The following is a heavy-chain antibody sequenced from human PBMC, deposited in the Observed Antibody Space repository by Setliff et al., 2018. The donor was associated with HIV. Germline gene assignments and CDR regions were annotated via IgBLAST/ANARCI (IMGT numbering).Heavy chain of an antibody. V-gene: IGHV1-69*06. Sequence: SVKVSCKASGGAFTNYAFSWVRQAPGQGLEWMGRIIPVYGTTDYAPQFQGRVTMTADKSRSTVHVDLNNLRSDDTATYYCAPDFGDNWFDPWGQGTLVTVSS. CDR3: APDFGDNWFDP. J-gene: IGHJ5*02. CDR2: IIPVYGTT. D-gene: IGHD4-17*01. CDR1: GGAFTNYA.